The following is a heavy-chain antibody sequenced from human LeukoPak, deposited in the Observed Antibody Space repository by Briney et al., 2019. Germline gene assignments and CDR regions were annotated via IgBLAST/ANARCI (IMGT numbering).Heavy chain of an antibody. CDR3: ATDAGHAFSY. D-gene: IGHD3-3*01. CDR1: GFTFSSYS. CDR2: ISSGSSTI. J-gene: IGHJ3*01. V-gene: IGHV3-48*01. Sequence: PGGSLRLSCAASGFTFSSYSMNWVRQAPGKGLEWVSYISSGSSTISYADSVKGRFTISRDNAKNSLYLQMNSLRAEDTAVYYCATDAGHAFSYWGQGTMVTVSS.